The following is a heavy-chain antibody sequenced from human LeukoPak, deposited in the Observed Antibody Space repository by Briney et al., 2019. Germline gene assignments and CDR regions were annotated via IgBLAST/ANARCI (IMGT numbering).Heavy chain of an antibody. V-gene: IGHV1-46*01. CDR2: INPSGGST. CDR3: ALGTSSWYPSSDY. Sequence: ASVKVSCKASGYTFTSYYMHWVRQAPGQGLEWMGIINPSGGSTSYAQKFQGRVTITRDMSTSTAYMELSSLRSEDTAVYYCALGTSSWYPSSDYWGQGTLVTVSS. CDR1: GYTFTSYY. D-gene: IGHD6-13*01. J-gene: IGHJ4*02.